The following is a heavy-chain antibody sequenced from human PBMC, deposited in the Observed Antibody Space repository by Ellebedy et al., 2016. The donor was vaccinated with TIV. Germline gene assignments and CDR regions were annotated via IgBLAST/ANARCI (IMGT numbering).Heavy chain of an antibody. J-gene: IGHJ4*02. D-gene: IGHD5-12*01. V-gene: IGHV4-34*01. CDR1: GGSFSGYY. CDR3: ARGQGRRKATDY. Sequence: SETLSLXXAVYGGSFSGYYWTWIRQPPGKGLEWIGEINHSGSTNYNPSLKSRVTISVATSKNQFSLKLRSVTAADTAVYYCARGQGRRKATDYWGQGTLVTVSS. CDR2: INHSGST.